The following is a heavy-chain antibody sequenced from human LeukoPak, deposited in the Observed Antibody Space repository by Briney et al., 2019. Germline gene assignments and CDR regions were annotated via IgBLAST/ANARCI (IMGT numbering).Heavy chain of an antibody. CDR3: ARHRYNWNGYYYYGMDV. V-gene: IGHV4-39*01. J-gene: IGHJ6*02. CDR1: GGSISSSSYY. D-gene: IGHD1-20*01. Sequence: SETLSLTCTVSGGSISSSSYYWGWIRQPPGKGLEWIGSIYYSGSTYYNPSLKSRVTISVDTSKNQFSLKLSSVTAADTAVYYCARHRYNWNGYYYYGMDVWGQGTTVTVSS. CDR2: IYYSGST.